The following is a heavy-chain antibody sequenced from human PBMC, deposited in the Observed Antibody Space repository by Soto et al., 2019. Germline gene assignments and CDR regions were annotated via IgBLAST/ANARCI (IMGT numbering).Heavy chain of an antibody. D-gene: IGHD5-18*01. CDR3: SSGHSPSWFDP. J-gene: IGHJ5*02. Sequence: QVQLQESGPGLVKPSQTLSLTCTVSGGSISSGGFYWSWIRQHPGKGLEWIGYISYSGSTDYSPSLKSRVTISVDTSKDQCPLNLTTVTAADTAVYYCSSGHSPSWFDPWGQGSLVTVSS. CDR1: GGSISSGGFY. CDR2: ISYSGST. V-gene: IGHV4-31*03.